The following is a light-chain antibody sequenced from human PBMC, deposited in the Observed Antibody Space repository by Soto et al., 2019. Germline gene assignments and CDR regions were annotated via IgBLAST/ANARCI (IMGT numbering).Light chain of an antibody. CDR3: QKYKSATLT. CDR2: AAS. Sequence: DIQMTQSPSSLSASVGDSVTITCRASQGIRNYVAWYQQKPGKLHKLLIYAASTLQSEYPSRFSGSGSGTDFTLTISSLQPEDVATYYCQKYKSATLTFGGGTKVDIX. CDR1: QGIRNY. V-gene: IGKV1-27*01. J-gene: IGKJ4*01.